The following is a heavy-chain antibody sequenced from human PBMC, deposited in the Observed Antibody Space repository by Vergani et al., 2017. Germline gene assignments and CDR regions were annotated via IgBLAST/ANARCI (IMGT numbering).Heavy chain of an antibody. Sequence: QVQLVESGGGLVKPGGSLRLSCAASGFTFSSYAMHWVRQAPGKGLEWVAVISYDGSNKYYADSVKGRFTISRDNSKNTLYLQMNSLRAEDTAVYYCARDLTLEGSSWYFDYWGQGTLVTVSS. D-gene: IGHD6-13*01. CDR2: ISYDGSNK. V-gene: IGHV3-30-3*01. CDR1: GFTFSSYA. J-gene: IGHJ4*02. CDR3: ARDLTLEGSSWYFDY.